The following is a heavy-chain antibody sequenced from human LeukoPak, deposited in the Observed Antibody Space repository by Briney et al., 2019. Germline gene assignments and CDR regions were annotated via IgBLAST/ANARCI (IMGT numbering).Heavy chain of an antibody. D-gene: IGHD4-23*01. Sequence: SETLSLTCAVYGGSLSGYYWSWFRQPPGKGLEWIGEMHYTGATNYSPSLKSRVTISAGTSKNQFSLRVNSVTAADTAVYYCARGVTLYYYFDLWGRGTLVTVSS. CDR3: ARGVTLYYYFDL. V-gene: IGHV4-34*01. CDR2: MHYTGAT. J-gene: IGHJ2*01. CDR1: GGSLSGYY.